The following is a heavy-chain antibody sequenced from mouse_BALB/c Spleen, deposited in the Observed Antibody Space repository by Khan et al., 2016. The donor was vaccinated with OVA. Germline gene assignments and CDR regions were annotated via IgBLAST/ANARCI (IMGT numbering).Heavy chain of an antibody. Sequence: VQNQQYGAELAKPGASVKMSCKASGYTFINYWILWIKQRPGQGLEWIGYINPSTGYTEYNQNFKDKATLTADISSSTAYMQLSSLTSEDSAVYYCARRGLRWDFDYWGQGTTLTVSS. CDR1: GYTFINYW. CDR2: INPSTGYT. CDR3: ARRGLRWDFDY. V-gene: IGHV1-7*01. D-gene: IGHD1-1*01. J-gene: IGHJ2*01.